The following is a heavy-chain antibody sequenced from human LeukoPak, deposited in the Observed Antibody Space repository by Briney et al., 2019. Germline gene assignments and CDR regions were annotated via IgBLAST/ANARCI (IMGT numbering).Heavy chain of an antibody. CDR2: ISSSSSTI. Sequence: GGSLRLSCAASGFTFSSYSMNWVRQAPGKGLEWVSYISSSSSTIYYAASVKGRFTISRDNAKNSLYLKMNSLRAEDTAVYYCARGRIAVAAFDPWGQGTLVTVSS. V-gene: IGHV3-48*01. CDR1: GFTFSSYS. J-gene: IGHJ5*02. CDR3: ARGRIAVAAFDP. D-gene: IGHD6-19*01.